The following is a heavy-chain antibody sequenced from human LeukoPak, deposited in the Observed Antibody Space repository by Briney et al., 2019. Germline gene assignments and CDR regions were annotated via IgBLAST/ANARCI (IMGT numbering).Heavy chain of an antibody. CDR1: GDSISYFY. J-gene: IGHJ3*02. V-gene: IGHV4-4*07. CDR2: VSSSGNT. Sequence: SETLSLTCSVSGDSISYFYWSWIRQAAGKGLEWIGRVSSSGNTDYNASLKSRVTISVDTSKNQFSLKLSSVTAADTAVYYCARLPPFDIWGQGTMVTVSS. CDR3: ARLPPFDI.